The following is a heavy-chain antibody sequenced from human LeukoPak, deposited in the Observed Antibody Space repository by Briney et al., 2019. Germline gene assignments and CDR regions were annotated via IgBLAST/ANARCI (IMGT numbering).Heavy chain of an antibody. Sequence: GASVKVSCKASGYTFTGYHMHWVRQAPGQGLEWMGRINPNSGGTTYAQKFQGRVTMTRDTSISTAYMELSRLRSDDTAVLYCARQRSGWSYDAFDIWGQGTMVTVSS. CDR3: ARQRSGWSYDAFDI. CDR1: GYTFTGYH. CDR2: INPNSGGT. D-gene: IGHD6-19*01. V-gene: IGHV1-2*06. J-gene: IGHJ3*02.